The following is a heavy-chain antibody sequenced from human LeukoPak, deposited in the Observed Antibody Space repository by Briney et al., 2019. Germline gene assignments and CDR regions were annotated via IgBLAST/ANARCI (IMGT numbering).Heavy chain of an antibody. V-gene: IGHV4-59*08. CDR2: IYYSGST. J-gene: IGHJ4*02. CDR1: GGSISSYY. D-gene: IGHD2-15*01. Sequence: SETLSLTCTVSGGSISSYYWSWIRQPPGKGLEWIGYIYYSGSTNCNPSLKSRVTISVDTSKNQFSLKLSSVTAADTAVYYCARQQGSGFDYWGQGTLVTVSS. CDR3: ARQQGSGFDY.